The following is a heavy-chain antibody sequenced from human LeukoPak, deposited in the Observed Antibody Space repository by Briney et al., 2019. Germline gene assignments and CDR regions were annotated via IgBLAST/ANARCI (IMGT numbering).Heavy chain of an antibody. Sequence: QTGGSLRLSCAASGFTFSSYWMSWVRQAPGKGLEWVANIKQDGSEKYYVDSVKGRFTISRDNAKNSLYLQMNSLRAEDTAVYYCARDPLSGKAAVYFDYWGQGTLVTVSS. J-gene: IGHJ4*02. CDR1: GFTFSSYW. CDR2: IKQDGSEK. D-gene: IGHD6-13*01. V-gene: IGHV3-7*01. CDR3: ARDPLSGKAAVYFDY.